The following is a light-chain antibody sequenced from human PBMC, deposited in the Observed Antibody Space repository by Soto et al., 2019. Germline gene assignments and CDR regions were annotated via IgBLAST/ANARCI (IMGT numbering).Light chain of an antibody. J-gene: IGKJ2*01. CDR2: GAS. CDR3: HQYNNWPPYT. V-gene: IGKV3-15*01. Sequence: EIVITQSPYTLSVSPGERVTLSCRASQSVSSDLAWYQQKPGQAPRLLIYGASTRATDIAARFSGSGSGTEFTLTISSLQSEDFAVYYCHQYNNWPPYTFGQGTKVDIK. CDR1: QSVSSD.